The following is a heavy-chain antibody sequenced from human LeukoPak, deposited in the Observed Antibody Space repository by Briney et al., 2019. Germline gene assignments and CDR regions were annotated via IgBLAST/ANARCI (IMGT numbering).Heavy chain of an antibody. CDR2: INPNSGGA. CDR3: ARDEAVTATNAFDI. D-gene: IGHD2-21*02. CDR1: GYMFTVYY. J-gene: IGHJ3*02. Sequence: GASVTVSCKASGYMFTVYYIHWVRQAPGQGLEWMGWINPNSGGAKYAQKFQGRVTMTLDTSISTAYMELSRLRSDDTAVYYCARDEAVTATNAFDIWGGGTMVTVSS. V-gene: IGHV1-2*02.